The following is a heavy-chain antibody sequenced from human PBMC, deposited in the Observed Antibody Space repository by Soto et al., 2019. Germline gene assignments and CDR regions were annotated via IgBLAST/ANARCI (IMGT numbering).Heavy chain of an antibody. CDR3: ARDKHDYFNRGIGFDT. V-gene: IGHV6-1*01. D-gene: IGHD4-17*01. CDR2: TYYRSKWYN. CDR1: GDRVSSNGAA. J-gene: IGHJ5*02. Sequence: PSQTLSLTCVISGDRVSSNGAAWNWIRQSPSRGLEWLGRTYYRSKWYNDYAVSVKSRITINPDTSKSQFSLQLNSVTPEDTAVYYCARDKHDYFNRGIGFDTWGQGILVTVSS.